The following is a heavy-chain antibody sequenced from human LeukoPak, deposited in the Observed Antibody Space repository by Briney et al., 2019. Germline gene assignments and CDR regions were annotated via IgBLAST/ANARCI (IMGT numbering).Heavy chain of an antibody. CDR3: ARGADSGYSSDN. CDR2: ISTSSSYI. Sequence: GGSLRLSCAASGFTFSSYSMNWVRQAPGKGLEWVSSISTSSSYIHYADSVKGRFTISRDNAKNTLYLQMNSLRAEDTAVYYCARGADSGYSSDNWGQGTLVSVSS. V-gene: IGHV3-21*01. D-gene: IGHD3-9*01. CDR1: GFTFSSYS. J-gene: IGHJ4*02.